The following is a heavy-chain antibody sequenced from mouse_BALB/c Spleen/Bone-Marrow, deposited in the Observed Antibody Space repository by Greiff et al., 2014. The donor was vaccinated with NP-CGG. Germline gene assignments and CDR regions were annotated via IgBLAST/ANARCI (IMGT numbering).Heavy chain of an antibody. D-gene: IGHD4-1*01. J-gene: IGHJ4*01. CDR1: GFTFTDYY. Sequence: EVMLVESGGGLVQPGGSLRLSCATSGFTFTDYYMNWVRQPPGRALEWLGFIRNKANXXXXXXXXXFXXXFXXSRDNSQTILYLQMNTLRAEDSATYYCARDNWDRAMDYWGQGTSVTVSS. CDR2: IRNKANXXXX. V-gene: IGHV7-3*02. CDR3: ARDNWDRAMDY.